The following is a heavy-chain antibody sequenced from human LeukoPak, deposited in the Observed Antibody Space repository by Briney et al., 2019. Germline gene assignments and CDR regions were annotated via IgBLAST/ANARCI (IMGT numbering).Heavy chain of an antibody. CDR1: GYSFTSYW. D-gene: IGHD2-21*01. J-gene: IGHJ3*02. CDR2: IYPGDSDT. V-gene: IGHV5-51*01. CDR3: ARLFIQGAGGYIVVVPVAFDI. Sequence: GESLKISCKGSGYSFTSYWIGWVRQMPGKGLEWMGIIYPGDSDTRYSPSFQGQVTISADKSISTAYLQWSSLKASDTAMYYCARLFIQGAGGYIVVVPVAFDIWGQGTMVTVSS.